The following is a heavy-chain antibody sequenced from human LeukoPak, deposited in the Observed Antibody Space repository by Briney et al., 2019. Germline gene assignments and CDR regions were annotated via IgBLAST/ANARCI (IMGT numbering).Heavy chain of an antibody. Sequence: GASVKVSCKASGGTFSSYAISWVRQAPGQGLEWMGRIIPILGIANYAQKFQGRVTIAADKSTSTAYMELSSLRSEDTAVYYCARELAGNPPGHYYGMDVWGQGTTVTVSS. D-gene: IGHD4-23*01. CDR1: GGTFSSYA. CDR2: IIPILGIA. J-gene: IGHJ6*02. V-gene: IGHV1-69*04. CDR3: ARELAGNPPGHYYGMDV.